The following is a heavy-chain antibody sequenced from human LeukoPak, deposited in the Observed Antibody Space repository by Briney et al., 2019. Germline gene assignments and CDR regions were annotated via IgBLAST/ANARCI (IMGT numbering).Heavy chain of an antibody. Sequence: PGASVKVSCKASGYTFTSYGISWVRQAPGQGLEGMGWISAYNGNTNYAQKLQGRVTMTTDTSTSTAYMELRSLRSDDTAVYYCARNRPFGGVIVFDYWGQGTLVTVSS. D-gene: IGHD3-16*02. J-gene: IGHJ4*02. CDR2: ISAYNGNT. CDR1: GYTFTSYG. V-gene: IGHV1-18*01. CDR3: ARNRPFGGVIVFDY.